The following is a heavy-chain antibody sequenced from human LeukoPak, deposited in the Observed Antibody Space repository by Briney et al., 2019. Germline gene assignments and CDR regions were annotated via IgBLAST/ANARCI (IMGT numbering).Heavy chain of an antibody. CDR3: AKDAGSSGYYPIFDY. CDR2: ISWNSGSI. Sequence: PGGSLRLSCAASGFTFDDYAMHWVRQAPGKGLEWVSGISWNSGSIGYADSVKGRFTISRDNAKNSLNLQMNSLRAEDTALYYCAKDAGSSGYYPIFDYWGQGTLVTVSS. J-gene: IGHJ4*02. V-gene: IGHV3-9*01. CDR1: GFTFDDYA. D-gene: IGHD3-22*01.